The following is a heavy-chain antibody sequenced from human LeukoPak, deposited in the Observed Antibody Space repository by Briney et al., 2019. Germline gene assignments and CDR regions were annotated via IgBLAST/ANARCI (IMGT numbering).Heavy chain of an antibody. V-gene: IGHV4-61*02. CDR1: GGSISSGSYY. D-gene: IGHD1-1*01. CDR2: IYTSGST. Sequence: SQTLSLTCTVSGGSISSGSYYWSWIRQPAGKGLEWIGRIYTSGSTDYNPSLKTRVTISVDPSKNQFSLKLSSVTASNTAAYYCAREAPTGERAFDIWGQGTMVTVSS. J-gene: IGHJ3*02. CDR3: AREAPTGERAFDI.